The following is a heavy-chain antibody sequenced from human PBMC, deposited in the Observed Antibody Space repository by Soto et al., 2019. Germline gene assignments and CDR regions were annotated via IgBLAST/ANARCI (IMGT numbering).Heavy chain of an antibody. CDR2: IYDSGSI. D-gene: IGHD6-25*01. CDR3: ARETAGRFDY. Sequence: SETLSLTCTVSGGSVSSPTYYWSWIRQPPGKGLEWIGYIYDSGSINYNPSLKSRVTISVDTSKNQFSLKLSSVTAADTAVYYCARETAGRFDYWGQGALVTVAS. V-gene: IGHV4-61*01. J-gene: IGHJ4*02. CDR1: GGSVSSPTYY.